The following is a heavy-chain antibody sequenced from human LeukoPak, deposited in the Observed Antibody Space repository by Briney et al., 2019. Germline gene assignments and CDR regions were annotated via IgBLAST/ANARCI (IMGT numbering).Heavy chain of an antibody. D-gene: IGHD1-26*01. J-gene: IGHJ4*02. Sequence: GGSLRLSCAASGFTVSSNYMSWVRQAPGKGLEWVSVIYSGGSTYYADSVKGRFNISRDNSKNTLYLQMNSLRAEDTAVYYCARVSGSYFDAIDYWGQGTLVTVSS. CDR2: IYSGGST. CDR1: GFTVSSNY. V-gene: IGHV3-66*01. CDR3: ARVSGSYFDAIDY.